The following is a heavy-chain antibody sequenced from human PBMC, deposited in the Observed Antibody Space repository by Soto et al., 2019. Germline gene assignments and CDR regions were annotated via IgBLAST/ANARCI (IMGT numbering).Heavy chain of an antibody. D-gene: IGHD3-22*01. CDR1: GFTFSDYY. J-gene: IGHJ3*02. Sequence: QVQLVESGGGLVKPGGSLRLSCAASGFTFSDYYMSWIRQAPGKGLEWVSYISSSGSTIYYADSVKGRFTISRDNAKNSLYLQVNSLRAEDTAVYYCARARHYYDSRLDAFDIWGQGTMVTVSS. CDR3: ARARHYYDSRLDAFDI. CDR2: ISSSGSTI. V-gene: IGHV3-11*01.